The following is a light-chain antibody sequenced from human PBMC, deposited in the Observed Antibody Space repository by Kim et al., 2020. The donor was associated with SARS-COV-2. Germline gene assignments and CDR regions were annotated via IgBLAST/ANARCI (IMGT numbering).Light chain of an antibody. J-gene: IGLJ3*02. V-gene: IGLV3-9*01. CDR1: NIGSKN. CDR3: QVWDSSGV. Sequence: SYELTQPLSVSVALGQTARITCGGNNIGSKNVHWYKQKPGQAPVLVIYRDTNRPSGIPERFSGANSGNTATLTISRAQAGDEADFSCQVWDSSGVFGGGTQLTVL. CDR2: RDT.